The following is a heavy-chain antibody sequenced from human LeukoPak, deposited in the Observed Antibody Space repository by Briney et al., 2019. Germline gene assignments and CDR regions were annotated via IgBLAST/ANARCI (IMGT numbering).Heavy chain of an antibody. CDR1: GFPLSTSGMC. D-gene: IGHD3-10*01. CDR3: ARTQSGSGSYLPYDI. J-gene: IGHJ3*02. CDR2: IDWDDDK. Sequence: SGPTLVNPTQTLTLTCTFSGFPLSTSGMCVSWIRQPPGKALEWLALIDWDDDKYYSTSLKTRLTISKDTSKNQVVLTMTNMDPVDTATYYCARTQSGSGSYLPYDIWGQGTMVTVSS. V-gene: IGHV2-70*01.